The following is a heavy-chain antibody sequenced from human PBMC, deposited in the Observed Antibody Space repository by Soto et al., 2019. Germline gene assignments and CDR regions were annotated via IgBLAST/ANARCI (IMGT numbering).Heavy chain of an antibody. CDR1: GYTFTNFG. Sequence: ASVKVSCKTSGYTFTNFGLSWVRQAPGQGLEWMGWISAYNGNTNYAQNFQGRVTMTTDTSTSTAYMELSSLRSEDTAVYYCARDYPSSYHYDSTNYGYFDFWGLGTLVTVS. D-gene: IGHD3-22*01. CDR2: ISAYNGNT. V-gene: IGHV1-18*01. J-gene: IGHJ4*02. CDR3: ARDYPSSYHYDSTNYGYFDF.